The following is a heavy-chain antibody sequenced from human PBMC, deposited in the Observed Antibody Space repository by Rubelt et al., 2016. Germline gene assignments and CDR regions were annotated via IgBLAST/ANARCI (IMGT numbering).Heavy chain of an antibody. CDR3: ARASVSYSNNLYYYYGMGV. Sequence: QVQLQQWGAGLLKPSETLSLTCAVYGGSFSGYYWSWIRQPPGKGLEWIGEINHSGSTNYNPSLKGRVTISVDSAKNQLFRKLSVVTAADTAVYYCARASVSYSNNLYYYYGMGVWGQGTTVTVSS. D-gene: IGHD4-11*01. CDR1: GGSFSGYY. CDR2: INHSGST. J-gene: IGHJ6*02. V-gene: IGHV4-34*01.